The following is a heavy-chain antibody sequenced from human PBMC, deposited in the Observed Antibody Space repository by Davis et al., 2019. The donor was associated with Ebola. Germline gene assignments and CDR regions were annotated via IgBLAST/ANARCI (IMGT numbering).Heavy chain of an antibody. Sequence: ASVKVSCKASGYTFTGYYMHWVRQAPGQGLEWMGWINPNSGGTNYAQKFQGRVTMTRDTSISTAYMELSRLRSDDTAVYYCARERGGIVVVPAANWFDPWGQGTLVTVSS. CDR2: INPNSGGT. CDR3: ARERGGIVVVPAANWFDP. CDR1: GYTFTGYY. V-gene: IGHV1-2*02. D-gene: IGHD2-2*01. J-gene: IGHJ5*02.